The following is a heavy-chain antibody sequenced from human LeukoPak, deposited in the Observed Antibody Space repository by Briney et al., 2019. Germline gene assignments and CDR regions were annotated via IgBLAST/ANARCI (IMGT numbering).Heavy chain of an antibody. CDR1: GDFLSSGAYY. J-gene: IGHJ4*02. D-gene: IGHD2-21*02. Sequence: NPSETLSLTCTVSGDFLSSGAYYWGWIRQSPGKGLAWIGSIYYSGSTFYNATFESRVTISVDTSKNQFSLRLSSVTAADTAVYYCARGGFYCGGDCYVDYWGQGTLVTVSS. CDR2: IYYSGST. CDR3: ARGGFYCGGDCYVDY. V-gene: IGHV4-39*07.